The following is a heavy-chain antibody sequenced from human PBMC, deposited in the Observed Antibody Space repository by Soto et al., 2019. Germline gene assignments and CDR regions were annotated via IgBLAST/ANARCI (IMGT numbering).Heavy chain of an antibody. Sequence: EVQLVESGGGFVQPGGSLRLSCAASGFTFSNYWMSWVRQAPGKGLEWVAKINQGGSEKWSADSVKGRFTISRDNAKNSLYLQLNSLGAEDTAVYYCVKDDGDYSFDYWGQGTLVTVSS. CDR1: GFTFSNYW. CDR3: VKDDGDYSFDY. D-gene: IGHD4-17*01. J-gene: IGHJ4*02. CDR2: INQGGSEK. V-gene: IGHV3-7*03.